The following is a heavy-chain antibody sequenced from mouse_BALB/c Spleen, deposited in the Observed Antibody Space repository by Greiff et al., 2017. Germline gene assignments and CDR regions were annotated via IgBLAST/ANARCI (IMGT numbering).Heavy chain of an antibody. CDR1: GFTFSSFG. Sequence: EVKLMESGGGLVQPGGSRKLSCAASGFTFSSFGMHWVRQAPEKGLEWVAYISSGSSTIYYADTVKGRFTISRDNPKNTLFLQMTSLRSEDTAMYYCARARYDRGYWGQGTSVTVSA. J-gene: IGHJ4*01. V-gene: IGHV5-17*02. CDR3: ARARYDRGY. D-gene: IGHD2-14*01. CDR2: ISSGSSTI.